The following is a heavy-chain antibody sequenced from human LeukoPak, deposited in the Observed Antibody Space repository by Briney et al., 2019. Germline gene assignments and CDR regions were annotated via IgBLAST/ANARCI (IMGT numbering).Heavy chain of an antibody. J-gene: IGHJ4*02. CDR1: GFTFTNAW. V-gene: IGHV3-15*01. CDR2: IKSKTDGETT. D-gene: IGHD2-21*02. Sequence: PGGSLRLSCAASGFTFTNAWMSWVRQAPGKGLEWVGRIKSKTDGETTDYAAPVKGRFTISRGDSKNTLYLQMNSLKTEDTAVYYCTTLSRYYGDYYFDYWGQGTLVIVSS. CDR3: TTLSRYYGDYYFDY.